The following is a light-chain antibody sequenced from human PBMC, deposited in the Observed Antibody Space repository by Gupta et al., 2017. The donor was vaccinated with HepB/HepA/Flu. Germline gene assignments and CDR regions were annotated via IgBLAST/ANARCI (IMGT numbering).Light chain of an antibody. CDR3: QQAHSFPWP. Sequence: DIQMTQSPSSVSASVGDRVTITCRASQGISSWLAWYQQKPGKAPKVLIYAASTLQRWVQSRFIGSSSGTDFPLTISSLQPEDFATYYCQQAHSFPWPFGQGTRVEIK. CDR1: QGISSW. CDR2: AAS. V-gene: IGKV1-12*01. J-gene: IGKJ1*01.